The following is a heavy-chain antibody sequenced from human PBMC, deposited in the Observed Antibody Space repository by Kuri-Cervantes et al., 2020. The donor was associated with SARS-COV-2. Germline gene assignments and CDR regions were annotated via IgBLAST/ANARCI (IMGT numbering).Heavy chain of an antibody. CDR3: ARDRNGYYYDSSGYQEYYYYGMDV. J-gene: IGHJ6*02. V-gene: IGHV4-31*03. CDR2: IYYSGTT. Sequence: SETLSLTCIVSGGSISGGGYYWSWIRQHPGKGLEWIGYIYYSGTTYYNPSLKSRVAISVDTSKNQFSLKLSSVTAADTAVYYCARDRNGYYYDSSGYQEYYYYGMDVWGQGTTVTVSS. D-gene: IGHD3-22*01. CDR1: GGSISGGGYY.